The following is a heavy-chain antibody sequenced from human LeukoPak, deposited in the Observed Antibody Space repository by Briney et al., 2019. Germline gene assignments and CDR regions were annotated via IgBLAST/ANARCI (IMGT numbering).Heavy chain of an antibody. CDR2: ISSSSSYI. Sequence: KSGGSLRLSCAASGFTFSSYSMNWVRQAPGKGLEWVSSISSSSSYIYYADSVKGRFTISRDNAKNSLYLQMNSLRAEDTAVYYCAKVSKYYDILTYNYYFDYWGQGTLVTVSS. V-gene: IGHV3-21*04. CDR1: GFTFSSYS. CDR3: AKVSKYYDILTYNYYFDY. D-gene: IGHD3-9*01. J-gene: IGHJ4*02.